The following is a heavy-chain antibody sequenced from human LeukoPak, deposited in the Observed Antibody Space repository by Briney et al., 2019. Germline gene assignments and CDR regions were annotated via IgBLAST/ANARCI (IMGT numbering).Heavy chain of an antibody. D-gene: IGHD5-12*01. V-gene: IGHV3-7*03. J-gene: IGHJ6*03. CDR3: ARVWLRDYMDD. CDR2: IKQDGSEK. Sequence: PGGSLRLSCAASGFTFNSYWMSWVRQAPGKGLEWVANIKQDGSEKYYVDSVKGRFTISRDNAKNSLYLQMNSLRAEDTAVYFCARVWLRDYMDDWGEGTTVSVSS. CDR1: GFTFNSYW.